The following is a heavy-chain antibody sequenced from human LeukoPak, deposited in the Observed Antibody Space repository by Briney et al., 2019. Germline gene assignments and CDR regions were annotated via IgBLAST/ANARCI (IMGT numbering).Heavy chain of an antibody. V-gene: IGHV3-48*03. J-gene: IGHJ4*02. Sequence: GGSLRLSCAASGFTFSSYEMHWVRQAPGKGLEWVSYISCSGSTIYYADSVKGRFTISRDNAKNSLYLQMNSLRAEDTAVYYCARGGNTYYYDSSGYSLGYWGQGTLVTVSS. CDR2: ISCSGSTI. D-gene: IGHD3-22*01. CDR1: GFTFSSYE. CDR3: ARGGNTYYYDSSGYSLGY.